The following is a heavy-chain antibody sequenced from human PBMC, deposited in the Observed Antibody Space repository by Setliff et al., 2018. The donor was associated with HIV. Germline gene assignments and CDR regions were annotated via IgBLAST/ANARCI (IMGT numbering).Heavy chain of an antibody. D-gene: IGHD1-26*01. J-gene: IGHJ4*02. Sequence: GGSLRLSCAASGLTFSSYWISWVRQAPGKGLEWVANINQDGSAKYYVDSVKGRFTISRDNAKNSLYLQMNSLRAEDTAVYYCARALYGSDSLLDSWGQGTLVTVSS. CDR3: ARALYGSDSLLDS. CDR1: GLTFSSYW. V-gene: IGHV3-7*01. CDR2: INQDGSAK.